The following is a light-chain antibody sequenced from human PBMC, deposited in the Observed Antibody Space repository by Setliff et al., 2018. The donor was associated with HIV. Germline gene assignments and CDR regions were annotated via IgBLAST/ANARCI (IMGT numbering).Light chain of an antibody. CDR3: CSYAGTDTFVV. CDR2: EVN. Sequence: QPALTQPPSVSGSPGQSIIISCTGTINNIGSYNSVSWYQQRPGTAPKLIIFEVNKRPSGVSNRFSGSKSGSTASLAISGLQADDEGDYYCCSYAGTDTFVVFRTGTKLTVL. CDR1: INNIGSYNS. J-gene: IGLJ1*01. V-gene: IGLV2-23*02.